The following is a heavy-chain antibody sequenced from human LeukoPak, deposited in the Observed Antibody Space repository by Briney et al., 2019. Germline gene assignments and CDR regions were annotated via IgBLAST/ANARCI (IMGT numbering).Heavy chain of an antibody. Sequence: SETLSLTCLVSGDSIRTTSFCCWLRPPPGMGLEWIASASHSGINYYNPSLRSRVIVSADTSKNQFSLRLTSVTAEDTAVYYCARRGNPSRDVGNWFDPWGQGILVTVSS. CDR2: ASHSGIN. D-gene: IGHD4-23*01. V-gene: IGHV4-39*01. J-gene: IGHJ5*02. CDR3: ARRGNPSRDVGNWFDP. CDR1: GDSIRTTSF.